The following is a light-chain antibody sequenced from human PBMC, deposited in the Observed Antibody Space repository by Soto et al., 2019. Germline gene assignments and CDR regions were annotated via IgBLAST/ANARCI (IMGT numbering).Light chain of an antibody. CDR1: QSVSSTY. Sequence: IVLTQSPGTLSLSPGERATLSCRASQSVSSTYLAWYQQNPGQAPRLLIYGASSRATGIPDRFSGSGSGTDFTLTISRLEPEDFALYHCQQYESSPTFGGGTKVEIK. V-gene: IGKV3-20*01. CDR2: GAS. CDR3: QQYESSPT. J-gene: IGKJ4*01.